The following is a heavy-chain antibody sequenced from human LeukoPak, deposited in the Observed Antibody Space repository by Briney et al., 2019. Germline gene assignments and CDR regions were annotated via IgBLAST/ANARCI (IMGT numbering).Heavy chain of an antibody. D-gene: IGHD4-17*01. CDR2: ISGSGDLP. V-gene: IGHV3-23*01. CDR3: AKRGQTVTTVYWYFDL. J-gene: IGHJ2*01. CDR1: GFTFSSHG. Sequence: PGGSLRLSCAASGFTFSSHGMVWVRQGPGKGLECVSTISGSGDLPYYADSVKGRFTISRDNSKNTLYLQMNSLRAEDTAVYYCAKRGQTVTTVYWYFDLWGRGTLVTVSS.